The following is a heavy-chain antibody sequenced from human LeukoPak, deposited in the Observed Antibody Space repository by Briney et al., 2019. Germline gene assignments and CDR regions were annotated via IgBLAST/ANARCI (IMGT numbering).Heavy chain of an antibody. CDR2: IFHRGNT. V-gene: IGHV4-39*01. Sequence: TSETLSLTCTVSGGSISSSSYYWGWIRQPPGKGLEWIGSIFHRGNTYYNPSLKSRVTISVDKSKNQFSLQLDSVTAADTAVYYCATSSGRLTLGYCNAGSCLNWFDPWGQGTLVTVSS. D-gene: IGHD2-15*01. J-gene: IGHJ5*02. CDR3: ATSSGRLTLGYCNAGSCLNWFDP. CDR1: GGSISSSSYY.